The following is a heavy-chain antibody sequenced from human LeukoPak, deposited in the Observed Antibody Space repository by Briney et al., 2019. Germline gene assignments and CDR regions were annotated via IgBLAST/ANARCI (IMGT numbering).Heavy chain of an antibody. Sequence: GGSLRLSCAASGFTFSDYYMSWIRQAPGKGLEWVSYISSSGSTIYYADSVKGRFTISRDNAKNSLYLQMNSLRAEDTAVYYCATDYYDSSGYYFGGTHDYWGQGTLVTVSS. D-gene: IGHD3-22*01. CDR1: GFTFSDYY. CDR3: ATDYYDSSGYYFGGTHDY. J-gene: IGHJ4*02. CDR2: ISSSGSTI. V-gene: IGHV3-11*04.